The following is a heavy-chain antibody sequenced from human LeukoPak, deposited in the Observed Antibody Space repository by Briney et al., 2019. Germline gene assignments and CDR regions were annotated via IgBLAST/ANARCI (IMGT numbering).Heavy chain of an antibody. V-gene: IGHV1-3*03. D-gene: IGHD4-17*01. CDR3: ARGPIPYGDYDFDY. CDR2: INAGNGNT. CDR1: GYTFTSYA. Sequence: GASVKVSCKASGYTFTSYAMHWVRQAPGQRLAWMGWINAGNGNTKYSQEFHGRVTITRDRSESTAYMELSSLRSEDMAVYYCARGPIPYGDYDFDYWGQGTLVTVSS. J-gene: IGHJ4*02.